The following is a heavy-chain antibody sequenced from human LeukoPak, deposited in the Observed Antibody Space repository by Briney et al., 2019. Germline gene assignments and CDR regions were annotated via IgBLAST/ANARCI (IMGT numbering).Heavy chain of an antibody. CDR3: VKRTSDYYYYDY. Sequence: GGSLRLSCAASGFTFSSYWMHWVRQAPGRGLEYVSSISSDGDSTYYADSVKGRFTISRDNSKNTLCLQTSSLRAEDTAVYYCVKRTSDYYYYDYWGRGTLVTVSS. D-gene: IGHD3-3*01. J-gene: IGHJ4*02. V-gene: IGHV3-64D*06. CDR2: ISSDGDST. CDR1: GFTFSSYW.